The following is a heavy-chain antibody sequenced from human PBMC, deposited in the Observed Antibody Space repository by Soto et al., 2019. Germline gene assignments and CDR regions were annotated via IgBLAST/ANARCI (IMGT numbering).Heavy chain of an antibody. D-gene: IGHD1-26*01. CDR1: GFTFSSYG. CDR2: ISYEGSNK. CDR3: AKDHRGSYYYMDV. V-gene: IGHV3-30*18. Sequence: QVQLVESGGGVVQPGRSLRLSCAASGFTFSSYGMHWVRQAPGKGLEWVAVISYEGSNKYYADSVKGRFTLSRDNSKNTLYLQMNSLRAEDTAVYYCAKDHRGSYYYMDVWGKGTTVTVSS. J-gene: IGHJ6*03.